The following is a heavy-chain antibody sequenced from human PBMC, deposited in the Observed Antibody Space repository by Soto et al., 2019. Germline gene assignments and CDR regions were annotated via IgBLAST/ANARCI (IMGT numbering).Heavy chain of an antibody. Sequence: QVQLVQSGAEVKKPGSSVKVSCLASRGTFNRYAINWVRQAPGHGVEWLGALVPQFGTPNYAQKFQDRVTIVADESTNTTSMELHGLTSDDTAVYHCARQNRDTPMVPFDVWGQGTLVTVSS. CDR2: LVPQFGTP. V-gene: IGHV1-69*01. CDR3: ARQNRDTPMVPFDV. D-gene: IGHD5-18*01. CDR1: RGTFNRYA. J-gene: IGHJ4*02.